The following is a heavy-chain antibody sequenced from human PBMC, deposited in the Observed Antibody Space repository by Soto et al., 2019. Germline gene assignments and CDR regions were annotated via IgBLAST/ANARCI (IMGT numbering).Heavy chain of an antibody. CDR2: IYYSGST. V-gene: IGHV4-34*01. CDR1: GGSFSGYY. D-gene: IGHD3-10*01. Sequence: SETLSLTCAVYGGSFSGYYWSWIRQPPGKGLEWIGYIYYSGSTYYNPSLKSRVTISVDTSKNQFSLKLSSVTAADTAVYYCARVGGFGATTIDYWGQGTLVTVSS. J-gene: IGHJ4*02. CDR3: ARVGGFGATTIDY.